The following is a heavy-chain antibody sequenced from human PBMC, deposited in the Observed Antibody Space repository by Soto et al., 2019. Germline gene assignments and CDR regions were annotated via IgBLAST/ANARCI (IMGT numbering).Heavy chain of an antibody. J-gene: IGHJ4*02. CDR2: IIPIFGTA. V-gene: IGHV1-69*06. D-gene: IGHD6-13*01. CDR1: GGTFSSYA. CDR3: ARDREGSSSCYARLQSYFDY. Sequence: QVQLVQSGAEVKKPGSSVKVSCKASGGTFSSYAISWVRQAPGQGLEWMGGIIPIFGTANYAQKFQGRVKITADKSTSTAYIELSSLRSEDKAVYYCARDREGSSSCYARLQSYFDYWGQGTLVTVSS.